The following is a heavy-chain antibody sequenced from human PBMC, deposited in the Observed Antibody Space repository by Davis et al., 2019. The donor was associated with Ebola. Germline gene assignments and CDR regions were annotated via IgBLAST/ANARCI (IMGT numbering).Heavy chain of an antibody. D-gene: IGHD3-22*01. J-gene: IGHJ3*02. V-gene: IGHV1-46*01. Sequence: ASVKVSCKASGYRFTSYYMHWVRQAPGQGLEWMGIINPITGGTSYAQNFQVRVNMTRDTSTSTVYMELSSLRSEDTAMYYCAREGGRYYDSSGYVFDIWGKGTMVKVSS. CDR2: INPITGGT. CDR1: GYRFTSYY. CDR3: AREGGRYYDSSGYVFDI.